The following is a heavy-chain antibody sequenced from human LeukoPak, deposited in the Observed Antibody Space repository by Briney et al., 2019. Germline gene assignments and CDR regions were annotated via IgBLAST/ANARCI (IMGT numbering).Heavy chain of an antibody. D-gene: IGHD4-11*01. CDR2: ISSSSSYI. Sequence: GGSLRLSCAASGFTSSDYTTNWVRQAPGKGLEWVSSISSSSSYIYYADSVKGRFTISRDNAKNSLYLQMNSLRAKDTAVYYCAKTLYSNSPYYYYYYYMDVWGKGTTVTVSS. CDR1: GFTSSDYT. J-gene: IGHJ6*03. V-gene: IGHV3-21*01. CDR3: AKTLYSNSPYYYYYYYMDV.